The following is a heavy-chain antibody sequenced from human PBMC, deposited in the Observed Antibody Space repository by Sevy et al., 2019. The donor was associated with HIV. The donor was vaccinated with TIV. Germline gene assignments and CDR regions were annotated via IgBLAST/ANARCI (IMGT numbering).Heavy chain of an antibody. CDR3: ANKEGAGPNDAFDT. CDR1: GFSFTSYW. CDR2: INQVGTEK. Sequence: GGSLRLSCAASGFSFTSYWMSWVRQTPEKGLEWVANINQVGTEKNYVDSVKGRFTISRDNAKNSLYLQMNSLRAEDTAVYYCANKEGAGPNDAFDTWGQGTMVTVSS. D-gene: IGHD3-10*01. V-gene: IGHV3-7*01. J-gene: IGHJ3*02.